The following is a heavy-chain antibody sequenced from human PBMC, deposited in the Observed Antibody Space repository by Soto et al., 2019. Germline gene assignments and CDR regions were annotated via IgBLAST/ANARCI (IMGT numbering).Heavy chain of an antibody. D-gene: IGHD3-10*01. J-gene: IGHJ4*02. CDR3: ARAEGYGSGRYFDY. CDR1: GFSFSSYW. V-gene: IGHV3-74*01. CDR2: INSDGSSP. Sequence: EEQLVESGGGLVQPGGSLRLSCAASGFSFSSYWMHWVRQAPGKGLVWVSHINSDGSSPTYADSVKGRFTISRDNAKNTLYLQINSLRAEDSAVYNCARAEGYGSGRYFDYWGLGTLVTVSS.